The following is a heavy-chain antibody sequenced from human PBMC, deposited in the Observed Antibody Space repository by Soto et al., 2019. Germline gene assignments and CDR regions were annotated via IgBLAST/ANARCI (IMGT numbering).Heavy chain of an antibody. V-gene: IGHV3-74*01. CDR3: TSSLSPMDV. CDR2: ISSDGSST. CDR1: GFTFSSYW. J-gene: IGHJ6*02. Sequence: GSLRLSCAASGFTFSSYWMHWVRQAPGKGLVWVSRISSDGSSTYYADSVKGRFTISRDNAKNTLYLQMNSLRAEDTAVYYCTSSLSPMDVWGQGTTVTVSS.